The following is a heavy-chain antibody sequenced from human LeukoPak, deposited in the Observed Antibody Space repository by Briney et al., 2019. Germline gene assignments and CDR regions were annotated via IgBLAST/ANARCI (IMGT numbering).Heavy chain of an antibody. Sequence: GRSLRLSCAASGFTFDDYAMHWVRQAPGKGLEWVSGISWNSASIGYADSVKGRFTISRDNAKNSLYLQMNSLRAEDMALYYCAKDLRAYVILTGSGGLGYWGQGTLVTVSS. V-gene: IGHV3-9*03. CDR1: GFTFDDYA. CDR3: AKDLRAYVILTGSGGLGY. D-gene: IGHD3-9*01. J-gene: IGHJ4*02. CDR2: ISWNSASI.